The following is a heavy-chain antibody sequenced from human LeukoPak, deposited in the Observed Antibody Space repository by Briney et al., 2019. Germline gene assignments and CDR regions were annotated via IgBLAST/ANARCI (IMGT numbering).Heavy chain of an antibody. D-gene: IGHD2-15*01. V-gene: IGHV1-2*02. J-gene: IGHJ3*02. CDR3: AVTTIRYCSGGSCYLDDAFDI. CDR2: INPNSGGT. Sequence: ASVKVSCKASGYTFTGYYMHWVRQAPGQGLEWMGWINPNSGGTNYAQKFQGRVTMTRDTPISTAYMELSRLRSDDTAVYYCAVTTIRYCSGGSCYLDDAFDIWGQGTMVTVSS. CDR1: GYTFTGYY.